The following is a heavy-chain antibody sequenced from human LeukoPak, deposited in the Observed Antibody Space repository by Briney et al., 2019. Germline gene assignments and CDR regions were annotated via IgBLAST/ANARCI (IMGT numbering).Heavy chain of an antibody. D-gene: IGHD4-23*01. CDR2: INTYKGDT. Sequence: ATVKVSCKASGYTLTNYNISWVRHAPGQGLEWMGCINTYKGDTLYAQKLQVRVTMTADTSTNTAYMELRSLRFDDTAVYYCAREFGHCYGDNCFYFFDTWGQGFRVTVSS. CDR1: GYTLTNYN. V-gene: IGHV1-18*01. CDR3: AREFGHCYGDNCFYFFDT. J-gene: IGHJ4*02.